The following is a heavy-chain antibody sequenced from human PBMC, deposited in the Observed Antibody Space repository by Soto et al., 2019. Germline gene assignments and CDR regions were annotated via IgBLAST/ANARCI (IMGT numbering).Heavy chain of an antibody. CDR2: IYYSGST. D-gene: IGHD3-3*01. J-gene: IGHJ6*02. CDR3: EKDTIRRVYFYGMDV. V-gene: IGHV4-39*02. Sequence: SETLSLTCTVSGGSISSSSYYWGWIRQPPGKGLEWIGSIYYSGSTYYNPSLKSRVTISVDTSKNQFSLKLSSVTAADTAVYYCEKDTIRRVYFYGMDVWGQGTTVTVSS. CDR1: GGSISSSSYY.